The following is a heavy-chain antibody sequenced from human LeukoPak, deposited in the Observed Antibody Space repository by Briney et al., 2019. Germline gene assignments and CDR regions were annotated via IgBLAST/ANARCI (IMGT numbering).Heavy chain of an antibody. V-gene: IGHV3-7*01. CDR3: ARDGDYDDYAQPFDY. Sequence: PGGSLRLSCAASGFTFSSYWMSWVRQAPGKGLEWVANIKQDGSEKYYVDSVKGRFTISRDNAKNSLYLQMNSLRAEDTAVYYCARDGDYDDYAQPFDYWGQGTLVTVSS. CDR1: GFTFSSYW. CDR2: IKQDGSEK. J-gene: IGHJ4*02. D-gene: IGHD4-17*01.